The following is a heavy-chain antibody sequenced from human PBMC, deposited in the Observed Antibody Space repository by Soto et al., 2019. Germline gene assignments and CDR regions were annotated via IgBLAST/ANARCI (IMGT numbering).Heavy chain of an antibody. CDR3: AKDVYDFWIGYSNYYYYRMEV. CDR1: VFTFSSYG. D-gene: IGHD3-3*01. J-gene: IGHJ6*02. V-gene: IGHV3-30*18. Sequence: GGSLRLSCAASVFTFSSYGMHLVRQAPGKGLEWVAVISYDGSNKYYADSVKGRFTISRYNSKNTLYLQMNSLRAEDTAVYYCAKDVYDFWIGYSNYYYYRMEVWGQGTTVTVSS. CDR2: ISYDGSNK.